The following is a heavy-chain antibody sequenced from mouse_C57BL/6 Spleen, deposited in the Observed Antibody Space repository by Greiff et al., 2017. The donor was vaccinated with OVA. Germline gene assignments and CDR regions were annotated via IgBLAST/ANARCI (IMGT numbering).Heavy chain of an antibody. J-gene: IGHJ3*01. D-gene: IGHD2-2*01. V-gene: IGHV5-12*01. CDR2: ISNGGGST. CDR1: GFTFSDYY. CDR3: ARHYGYDGGFAY. Sequence: EVQLVESGGGLVQPGGSLKLSCAASGFTFSDYYMYWVRQTPEKRLEWVAYISNGGGSTYYPDTVKGRFTISRDNAKNTLYLQMSRLKSEDTAMYYCARHYGYDGGFAYWGQGTLVTVSA.